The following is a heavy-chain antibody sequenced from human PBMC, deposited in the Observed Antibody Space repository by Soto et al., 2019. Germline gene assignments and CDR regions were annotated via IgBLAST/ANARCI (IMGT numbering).Heavy chain of an antibody. CDR1: GGSMTNYY. CDR3: ARPFDI. V-gene: IGHV4-59*08. CDR2: IYYSGNT. J-gene: IGHJ3*02. Sequence: QVQLQESGPGRVEPAETLSLTCTVSGGSMTNYYWSWIRQPPGKGLEWIGYIYYSGNTNYNSSFKSRVTISIDMSKNQYSLQLSSVTAADTAVYYCARPFDIWGQGTMVTVSS.